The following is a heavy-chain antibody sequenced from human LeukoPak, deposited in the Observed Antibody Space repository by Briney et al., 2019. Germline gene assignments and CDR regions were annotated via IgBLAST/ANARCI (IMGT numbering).Heavy chain of an antibody. CDR3: AREWEDDFWSGTIDY. CDR1: GFTFSAYA. J-gene: IGHJ4*02. V-gene: IGHV3-30*03. D-gene: IGHD3-3*01. CDR2: ILYDGSKK. Sequence: TGGSLRLSCAASGFTFSAYAMHWVRQAPGKGLEWVASILYDGSKKYYGDSVKGRFSIYRDNSNYTLYLQMNSLRAEDTAVFYCAREWEDDFWSGTIDYWGQGTLVTVSS.